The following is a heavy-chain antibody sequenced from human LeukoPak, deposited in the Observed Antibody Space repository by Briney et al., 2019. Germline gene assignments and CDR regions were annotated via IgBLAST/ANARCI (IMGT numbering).Heavy chain of an antibody. J-gene: IGHJ5*02. CDR1: GGSISSSSYY. CDR2: IYYTGST. D-gene: IGHD3-10*01. V-gene: IGHV4-39*02. Sequence: SETLSLTCTVSGGSISSSSYYWGWIRQPPGKGLEWIGSIYYTGSTYYNSSLKSRVTISVDTSRNHFSLRLSSVTAADTAVYYCARDRGVRGVIIISRRNWFDPWGQGTLVTVSS. CDR3: ARDRGVRGVIIISRRNWFDP.